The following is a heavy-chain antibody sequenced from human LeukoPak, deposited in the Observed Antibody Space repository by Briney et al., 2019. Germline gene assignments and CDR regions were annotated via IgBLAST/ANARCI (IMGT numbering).Heavy chain of an antibody. CDR2: MNNGGST. CDR3: AKDKGRGVLRYFDWLFAFDY. V-gene: IGHV3-53*01. J-gene: IGHJ4*02. D-gene: IGHD3-9*01. CDR1: GFTVSNDF. Sequence: PGGSLRLSCAASGFTVSNDFMNWVRQAPGKGLEWVSAMNNGGSTFYADSVKGRFIISRDNSKNTLYLQMNSLRAEDTAVYYCAKDKGRGVLRYFDWLFAFDYGGQGTLVTVS.